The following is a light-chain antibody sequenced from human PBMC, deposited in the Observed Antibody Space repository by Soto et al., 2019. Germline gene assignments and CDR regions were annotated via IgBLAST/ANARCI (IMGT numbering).Light chain of an antibody. CDR2: GAS. CDR3: QQYNIWPLT. Sequence: EIVLTQSPGTLSLSPVGGVALSFRASQSVSSNLAWYQQRPGQAPRLLIYGASTRATGIPARFSGSGSGTEFALTISSVQSDDIAVFYCQQYNIWPLTFGGGTKVDI. V-gene: IGKV3-15*01. J-gene: IGKJ4*01. CDR1: QSVSSN.